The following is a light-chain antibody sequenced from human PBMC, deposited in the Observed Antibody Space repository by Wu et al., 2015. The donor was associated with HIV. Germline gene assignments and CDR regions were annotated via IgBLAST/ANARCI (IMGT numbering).Light chain of an antibody. CDR3: QQYGSSPRLT. CDR2: GAS. J-gene: IGKJ4*01. V-gene: IGKV3-20*01. Sequence: EIVLTQSPGTLSLSPGERATLSCRASQSVSDNYLAWYQQKPGQAPRLLIYGASRRATGIPDRFSGSGSGTDFTLTISRLEPEDFAVYYCQQYGSSPRLTFGGGTKVEIK. CDR1: QSVSDNY.